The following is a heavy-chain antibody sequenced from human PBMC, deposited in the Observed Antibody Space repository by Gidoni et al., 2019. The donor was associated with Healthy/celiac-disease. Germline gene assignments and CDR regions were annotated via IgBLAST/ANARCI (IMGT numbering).Heavy chain of an antibody. CDR1: EFTFSCDS. Sequence: ELQLVESGGGWVQHGGSLRLSCAASEFTFSCDSMTWVRQAPGKGVGWVSYISSSSSTIYYADSVKGRFTISRDNAKNSLYLQMNSLRDEDTAVYYCARGLEYDSSGYSPDYWGQGTLVTVSS. V-gene: IGHV3-48*02. CDR2: ISSSSSTI. D-gene: IGHD3-22*01. J-gene: IGHJ4*02. CDR3: ARGLEYDSSGYSPDY.